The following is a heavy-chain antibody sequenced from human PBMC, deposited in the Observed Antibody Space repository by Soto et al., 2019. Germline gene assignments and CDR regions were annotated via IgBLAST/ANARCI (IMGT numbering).Heavy chain of an antibody. J-gene: IGHJ6*02. Sequence: GGSLRLSCAASGFTFSDYYMSWIGQAPGKGLEWISYISGRNTFTQYADSVKGRFTICRNNGKISLYLQLNSLTDEDTAVYYCARDGGVIIPGAIGGGYGLDVWGQGATVTVSS. D-gene: IGHD2-15*01. V-gene: IGHV3-11*06. CDR2: ISGRNTFT. CDR3: ARDGGVIIPGAIGGGYGLDV. CDR1: GFTFSDYY.